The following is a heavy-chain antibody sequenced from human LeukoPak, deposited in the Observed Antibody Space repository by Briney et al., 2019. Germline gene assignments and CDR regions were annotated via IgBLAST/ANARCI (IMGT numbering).Heavy chain of an antibody. Sequence: GGSLRLSCAASGFTFSSYAMHWVRQAPGKGLEWVAVIPYDGSNKYYADSVKGRFTISRDNSKNTLYLQMNSLRAEDTAVYYCARDSGYSYGSDYWGQGTLVTVSS. CDR1: GFTFSSYA. D-gene: IGHD5-18*01. CDR3: ARDSGYSYGSDY. CDR2: IPYDGSNK. V-gene: IGHV3-30*04. J-gene: IGHJ4*02.